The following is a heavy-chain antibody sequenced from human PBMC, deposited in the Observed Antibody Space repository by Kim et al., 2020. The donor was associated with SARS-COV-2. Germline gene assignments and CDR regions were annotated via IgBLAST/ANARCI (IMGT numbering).Heavy chain of an antibody. J-gene: IGHJ4*02. Sequence: GDSVKGRVTISRDNAKNTRYLQMNSLTAEDTAVYYCARRQFTSGWYYFDYWGQGTLVTVSS. V-gene: IGHV3-74*01. CDR3: ARRQFTSGWYYFDY. D-gene: IGHD6-19*01.